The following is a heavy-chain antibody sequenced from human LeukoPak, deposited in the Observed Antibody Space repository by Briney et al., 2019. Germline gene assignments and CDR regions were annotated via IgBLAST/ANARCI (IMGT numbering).Heavy chain of an antibody. Sequence: GASVNVSCKASGYTFITSGITWVRQAPGHGLKWMGWISPFNGKTRFAEEFQDRLTMTTDTSGSTAYMELSSLRSEDTAVYYCARVVNYYGSGSPTPYNWFDPWGQGTLVTVSS. V-gene: IGHV1-18*01. J-gene: IGHJ5*02. CDR2: ISPFNGKT. D-gene: IGHD3-10*01. CDR1: GYTFITSG. CDR3: ARVVNYYGSGSPTPYNWFDP.